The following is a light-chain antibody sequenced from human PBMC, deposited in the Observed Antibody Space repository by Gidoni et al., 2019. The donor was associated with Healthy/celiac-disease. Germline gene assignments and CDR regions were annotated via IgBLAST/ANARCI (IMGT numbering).Light chain of an antibody. CDR2: DAS. Sequence: DSQMNQSPSSLSASVGDRVTITCQASQDISNYLNWYQQKPGKAPKLLIYDASNLETGVPSRFSGRGSWTDFTFTISSLQPEDIATYYCQQYDNLPPYTFGQGTKLEIK. CDR3: QQYDNLPPYT. V-gene: IGKV1-33*01. J-gene: IGKJ2*01. CDR1: QDISNY.